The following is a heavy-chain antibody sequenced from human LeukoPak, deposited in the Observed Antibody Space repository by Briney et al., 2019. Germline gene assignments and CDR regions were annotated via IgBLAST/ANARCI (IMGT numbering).Heavy chain of an antibody. CDR3: ARGGVAGTSSYFQH. D-gene: IGHD6-19*01. V-gene: IGHV1-69*13. CDR2: IIPIFGSA. Sequence: SVKVSCKASGGTFSSYAISWVRQAPGQGLEWMGGIIPIFGSANYAQKFQGRVTITADESTSTAYMELSSLRSEDTAVYYCARGGVAGTSSYFQHWGQGTLVTVSS. CDR1: GGTFSSYA. J-gene: IGHJ1*01.